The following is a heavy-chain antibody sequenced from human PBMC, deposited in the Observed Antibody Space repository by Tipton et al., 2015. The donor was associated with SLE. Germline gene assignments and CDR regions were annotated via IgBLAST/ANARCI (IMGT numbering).Heavy chain of an antibody. J-gene: IGHJ4*02. Sequence: LRLSCAVSGYSISSGYYWGWIRQPPGKGLEWIGSIYHSGSTYYNPSLKSRVTISVDTSKNQFSLKLSSVTAADTAVYYCARVSMTGTTRLPFDYWGQGTLVTVSP. D-gene: IGHD1-20*01. CDR3: ARVSMTGTTRLPFDY. V-gene: IGHV4-38-2*01. CDR1: GYSISSGYY. CDR2: IYHSGST.